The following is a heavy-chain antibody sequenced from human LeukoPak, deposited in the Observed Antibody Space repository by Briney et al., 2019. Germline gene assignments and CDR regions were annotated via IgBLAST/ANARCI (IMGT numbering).Heavy chain of an antibody. CDR3: AKVYSSLPNFDY. CDR2: ISGSGGST. J-gene: IGHJ4*02. V-gene: IGHV3-23*01. Sequence: GGSLRLSCAASGFSVSNNYMSWVRQAPGKGLEWLSGISGSGGSTDYADSVKGRFTTSRDNSQNTLYLQMNSLRAEDTAVYYCAKVYSSLPNFDYWGQGTLVTVSS. D-gene: IGHD6-19*01. CDR1: GFSVSNNY.